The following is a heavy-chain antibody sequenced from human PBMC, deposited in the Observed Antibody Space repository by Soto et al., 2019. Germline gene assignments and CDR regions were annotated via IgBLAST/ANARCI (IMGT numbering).Heavy chain of an antibody. CDR3: AKDRNDYIWGSYPVGAFDI. CDR2: ISGSGGST. V-gene: IGHV3-23*01. CDR1: GFTFINYA. J-gene: IGHJ3*02. D-gene: IGHD3-16*02. Sequence: GSLRLSYAASGFTFINYAMSWVLQAPGKGLEWVSAISGSGGSTYYADSVKGRFTISRDNSKNTLYLQMNSLRAEDTAVYYCAKDRNDYIWGSYPVGAFDIWGQGTMVTVSS.